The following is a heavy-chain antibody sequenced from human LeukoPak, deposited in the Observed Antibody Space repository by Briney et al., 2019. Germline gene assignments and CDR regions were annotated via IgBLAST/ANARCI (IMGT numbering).Heavy chain of an antibody. V-gene: IGHV3-23*01. J-gene: IGHJ4*02. CDR2: FSGSGSTA. D-gene: IGHD6-13*01. CDR1: GFTFSSYA. CDR3: AKAPPTAAPGPPGYFDY. Sequence: GGSLRLSCAASGFTFSSYAMSWVRQAPDKGLEWVCGFSGSGSTAYYADAVKGRFTISRDKSTNTLYLQMDTLTVEDTAIYYCAKAPPTAAPGPPGYFDYWGQGTLVTVSS.